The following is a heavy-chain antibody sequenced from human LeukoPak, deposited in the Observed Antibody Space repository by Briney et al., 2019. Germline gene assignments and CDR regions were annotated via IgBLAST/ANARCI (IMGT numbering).Heavy chain of an antibody. V-gene: IGHV3-48*01. D-gene: IGHD5-24*01. J-gene: IGHJ4*02. CDR2: IRGRSVTT. CDR3: ARETPRRGETRDGYR. Sequence: GGSLRLSCAASGFTFTMFSMNWLRQAPGKGLEWIAFIRGRSVTTYYADSVQGRFTISRDNAVDSVYLQMNSLRVEDTAVYYCARETPRRGETRDGYRWGQGTVVTVSS. CDR1: GFTFTMFS.